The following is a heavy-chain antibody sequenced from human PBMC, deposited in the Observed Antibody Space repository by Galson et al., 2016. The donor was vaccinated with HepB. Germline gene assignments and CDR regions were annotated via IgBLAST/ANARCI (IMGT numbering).Heavy chain of an antibody. CDR3: AKEYSRWLNNGMDV. V-gene: IGHV3-30*18. CDR2: ISDDGTNK. Sequence: SLRLSCAASGFTFSHYGMHWVRQAPGRGLEWVALISDDGTNKYYAESVRGRFTISRDSSKNTVYLQMDTVRGDDTAVYYCAKEYSRWLNNGMDVWGQGTTVTVSS. CDR1: GFTFSHYG. J-gene: IGHJ6*02. D-gene: IGHD4-23*01.